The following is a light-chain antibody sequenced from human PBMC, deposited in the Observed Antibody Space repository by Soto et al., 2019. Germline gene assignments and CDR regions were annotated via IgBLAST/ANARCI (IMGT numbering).Light chain of an antibody. J-gene: IGKJ4*01. CDR1: QSVSSN. CDR2: GAS. V-gene: IGKV3D-15*01. CDR3: QQYNNWLLLT. Sequence: EIVMTQSPATLSVSPGERATLSCRASQSVSSNLAWYQQKPGQAPRLLIYGASIRATGIPARFSGSGSGTEFTLTISSLQSEDFAVYYCQQYNNWLLLTFGRGTKVEIK.